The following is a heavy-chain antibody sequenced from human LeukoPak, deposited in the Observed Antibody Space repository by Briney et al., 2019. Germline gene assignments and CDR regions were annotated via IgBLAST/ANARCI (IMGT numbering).Heavy chain of an antibody. CDR1: GFTFSSYA. J-gene: IGHJ6*02. CDR3: ARDPPAYCGGDCSV. Sequence: GGSLRLSCAASGFTFSSYAMHWVRQAPGKGLDYVSAISSNGGSTYYANSVKGRFTISRDNSKNTLYLQMNSLRAEDTAVYYCARDPPAYCGGDCSVWGQGTTVTVSS. V-gene: IGHV3-64*01. CDR2: ISSNGGST. D-gene: IGHD2-21*02.